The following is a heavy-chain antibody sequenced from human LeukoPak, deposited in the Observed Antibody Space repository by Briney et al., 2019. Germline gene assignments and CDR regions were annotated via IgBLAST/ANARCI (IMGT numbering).Heavy chain of an antibody. V-gene: IGHV4-61*05. CDR2: IYYSGST. J-gene: IGHJ4*02. CDR1: GGSISSSSYY. Sequence: SETLSLTCTVSGGSISSSSYYWGWIRQPPGKGLEWIGYIYYSGSTNYNPSLKSRVTISVDTSKNQFSLKLSSVTAADTAVYYCARSASSPQYYDFWSGYYAFGYWGQGTLVTVSS. CDR3: ARSASSPQYYDFWSGYYAFGY. D-gene: IGHD3-3*01.